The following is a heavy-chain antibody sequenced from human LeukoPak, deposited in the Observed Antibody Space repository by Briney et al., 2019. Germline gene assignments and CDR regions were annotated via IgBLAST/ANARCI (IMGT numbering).Heavy chain of an antibody. J-gene: IGHJ4*02. CDR2: ISGSGGST. Sequence: GGSLRLSCAASGFTFNSYAMSWVRQAPGKGLEWVSAISGSGGSTYYADSVKGRFTISRDNSKNTLYLQMNSLRAEDTAVYYCARVIAAAGANFDYWGQGTLVTVSS. CDR1: GFTFNSYA. V-gene: IGHV3-23*01. D-gene: IGHD6-13*01. CDR3: ARVIAAAGANFDY.